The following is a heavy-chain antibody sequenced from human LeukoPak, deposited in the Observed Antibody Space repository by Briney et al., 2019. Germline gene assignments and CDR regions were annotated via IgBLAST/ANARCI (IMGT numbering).Heavy chain of an antibody. J-gene: IGHJ6*03. V-gene: IGHV1-46*01. CDR2: INPSGGST. D-gene: IGHD4-17*01. CDR1: GYTFTSYY. CDR3: ARTRTPPNDYGDYEGYYYYMDV. Sequence: ASVKVSCKASGYTFTSYYMHWVRQAPGQGLEWMGIINPSGGSTSYAQKFQGRVTMTRDTSTSTVYMELSSLRSEDTAVYYCARTRTPPNDYGDYEGYYYYMDVWGKGTTVTISS.